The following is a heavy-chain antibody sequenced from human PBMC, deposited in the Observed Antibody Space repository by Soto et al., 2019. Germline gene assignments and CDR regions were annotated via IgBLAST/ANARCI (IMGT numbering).Heavy chain of an antibody. CDR2: LGFDGGGR. Sequence: QMQLVESGGSVVQPGTSLRLSCAAFGFDFSSYGMHWVRQTPGKGLEWVAVLGFDGGGRYYADSVKGRFTGSRDNSKKMLYLQMDSLRAEDTALYYCAREPVGPDYAMDVWGQGTTVTVSS. CDR1: GFDFSSYG. J-gene: IGHJ6*02. CDR3: AREPVGPDYAMDV. V-gene: IGHV3-33*01. D-gene: IGHD1-26*01.